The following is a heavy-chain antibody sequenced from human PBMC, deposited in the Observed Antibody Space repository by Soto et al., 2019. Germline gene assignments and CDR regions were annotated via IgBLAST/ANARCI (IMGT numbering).Heavy chain of an antibody. V-gene: IGHV3-64*01. Sequence: GGSLRLSCAASGFTFSSYAMHWVRQAPGKGLEYVSAISSNGGSTYYANSVEGRFTISRDNSKNTLYLQMGSLRAEDMAVYYCARVKPHDFWSGYALDYWGQGTLVTVSS. CDR2: ISSNGGST. CDR3: ARVKPHDFWSGYALDY. CDR1: GFTFSSYA. J-gene: IGHJ4*02. D-gene: IGHD3-3*01.